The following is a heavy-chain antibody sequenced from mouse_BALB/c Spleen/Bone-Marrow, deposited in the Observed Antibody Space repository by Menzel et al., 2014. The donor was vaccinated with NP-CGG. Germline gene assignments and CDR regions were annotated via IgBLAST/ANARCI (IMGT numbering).Heavy chain of an antibody. CDR1: GFDSSGYW. Sequence: EVQLQQSGGGLVQPGGSLKLSCAASGFDSSGYWMSWVRQAPWKGLEWIGEINPDSSTINYTPSLKDKFIISRDNAKNTLYLQMSKVRSEDTALYYCARLGYYGTMDYWGQGTSVTVSS. CDR2: INPDSSTI. J-gene: IGHJ4*01. CDR3: ARLGYYGTMDY. D-gene: IGHD1-1*01. V-gene: IGHV4-1*02.